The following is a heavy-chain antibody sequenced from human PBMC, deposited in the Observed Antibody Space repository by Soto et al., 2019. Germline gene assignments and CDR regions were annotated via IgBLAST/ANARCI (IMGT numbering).Heavy chain of an antibody. CDR2: ISYDGSNK. CDR3: ARDLGTHIAARPSYYYYGMDV. Sequence: PGGSLRLSCAAPGFTFSSYAMHWVRQAPGKGLEWVAVISYDGSNKYYADSVKGRFTISRDNSKNTLYLQMNSLRAEDTAVYYCARDLGTHIAARPSYYYYGMDVWGQGTTVTVSS. J-gene: IGHJ6*02. V-gene: IGHV3-30-3*01. D-gene: IGHD6-6*01. CDR1: GFTFSSYA.